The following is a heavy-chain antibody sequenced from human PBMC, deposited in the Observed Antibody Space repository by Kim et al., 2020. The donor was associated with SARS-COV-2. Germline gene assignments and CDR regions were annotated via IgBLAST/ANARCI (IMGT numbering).Heavy chain of an antibody. D-gene: IGHD6-19*01. CDR1: GDSVSSNSSA. J-gene: IGHJ3*02. CDR3: ARGTAVAATRAFDI. Sequence: SQTLSLTCAISGDSVSSNSSAWNWIRQSPSRGLEWLGRTYFRSKWFSDYPESVRSRIIINPDSSKNQFSLPLNSLTPEDTAVYYCARGTAVAATRAFDIW. CDR2: TYFRSKWFS. V-gene: IGHV6-1*01.